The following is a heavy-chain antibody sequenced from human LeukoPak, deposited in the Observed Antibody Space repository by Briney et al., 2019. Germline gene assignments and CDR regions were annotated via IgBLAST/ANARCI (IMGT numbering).Heavy chain of an antibody. J-gene: IGHJ6*02. Sequence: SQTLSLTCTVSGGSISSGGYYWSWIRQHPGKGLEWIGYIYYSGSTYYNPSLKRRVTISVDTSKNQFSLKPSSVTAADTAVYYCARDREGWFGEIQHYGMDVWGQGTTVTVSS. V-gene: IGHV4-31*03. CDR2: IYYSGST. D-gene: IGHD3-10*01. CDR3: ARDREGWFGEIQHYGMDV. CDR1: GGSISSGGYY.